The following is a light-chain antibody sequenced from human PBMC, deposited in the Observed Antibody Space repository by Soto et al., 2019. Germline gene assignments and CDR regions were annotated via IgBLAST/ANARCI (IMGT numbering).Light chain of an antibody. Sequence: QSVLTQPASVSGSPGQSITVSCTGTSSDIGRYKFVSWFQQHPGKAPKLLIFEGTNRPSGVSNRFSGSKSGNTASLTISGLQAEDEAICFCSSSTNTNTLVIFGGGTKVTVL. CDR2: EGT. V-gene: IGLV2-14*01. J-gene: IGLJ2*01. CDR1: SSDIGRYKF. CDR3: SSSTNTNTLVI.